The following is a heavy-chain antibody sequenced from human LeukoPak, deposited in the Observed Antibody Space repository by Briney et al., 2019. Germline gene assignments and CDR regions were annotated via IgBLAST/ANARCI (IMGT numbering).Heavy chain of an antibody. V-gene: IGHV3-7*01. CDR2: INPAGSET. D-gene: IGHD3-9*01. Sequence: PGGSLRLSCAASGFSFSAYWMTWVRQAPGTGLEWVANINPAGSETYYVDPVKGRFTISRDNAKNSLYLQMNSLRAEDTAVYYCARFHGGLRYFDWLLYQQDYYYYGMDVWGQGTTVTVSS. CDR3: ARFHGGLRYFDWLLYQQDYYYYGMDV. J-gene: IGHJ6*02. CDR1: GFSFSAYW.